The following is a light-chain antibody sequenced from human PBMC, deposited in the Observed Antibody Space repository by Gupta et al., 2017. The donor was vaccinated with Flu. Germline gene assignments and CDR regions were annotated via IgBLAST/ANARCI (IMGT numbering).Light chain of an antibody. CDR2: DVS. CDR1: STDVGGNNY. V-gene: IGLV2-11*01. J-gene: IGLJ1*01. Sequence: VTISCTGTSTDVGGNNYVCCHQHPPSEPPILMIYDVSRRSAGAPDCFSGTKCAYTAPVTIARHQAEDAADYYCGSDAGSHSPYVFGTGTKVTVL. CDR3: GSDAGSHSPYV.